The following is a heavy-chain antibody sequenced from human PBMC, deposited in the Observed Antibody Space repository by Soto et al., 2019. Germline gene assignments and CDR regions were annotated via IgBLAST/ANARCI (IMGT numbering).Heavy chain of an antibody. D-gene: IGHD5-18*01. Sequence: GGSLRLSCAASGFTFTSYWMSWVRQAPGKGLEWVANIKQDGSGKYYVDSVRGRFTISRDNAKNSLYLQMNSLRAEDTAVYYCARDFEWSYGYGGFDYWGQGTLVTVSS. J-gene: IGHJ4*02. CDR2: IKQDGSGK. V-gene: IGHV3-7*03. CDR1: GFTFTSYW. CDR3: ARDFEWSYGYGGFDY.